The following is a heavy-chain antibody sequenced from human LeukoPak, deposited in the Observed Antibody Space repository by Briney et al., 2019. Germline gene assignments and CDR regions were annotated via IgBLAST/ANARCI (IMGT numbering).Heavy chain of an antibody. CDR2: IKEDGSEK. V-gene: IGHV3-7*01. D-gene: IGHD3-22*01. J-gene: IGHJ4*02. Sequence: PGGSLRLSCAASGFTFSNYWMHWVRQAPGKGLEWVANIKEDGSEKYYVDSVKGRFTISRDNAKNSLSLQVNSLRAEDTAVYYCARSRSGYYEDYWGQGTLVTVSS. CDR3: ARSRSGYYEDY. CDR1: GFTFSNYW.